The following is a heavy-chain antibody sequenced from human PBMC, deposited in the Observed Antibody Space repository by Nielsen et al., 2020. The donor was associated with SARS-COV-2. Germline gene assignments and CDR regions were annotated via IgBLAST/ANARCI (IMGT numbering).Heavy chain of an antibody. CDR3: ARRGYSYSFDY. J-gene: IGHJ4*02. CDR2: IYPDDSDT. V-gene: IGHV5-51*01. CDR1: GYSFATSW. D-gene: IGHD5-12*01. Sequence: GESLKISCQGSGYSFATSWIGWARQMPGKGLEWMGIIYPDDSDTRYSPSFQGQVTISVDNSISTAYLQWNSLKASDTAMYYCARRGYSYSFDYWGQGTLVTVSS.